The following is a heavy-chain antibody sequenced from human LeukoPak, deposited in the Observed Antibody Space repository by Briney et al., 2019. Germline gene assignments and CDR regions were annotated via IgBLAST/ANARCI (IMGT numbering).Heavy chain of an antibody. V-gene: IGHV3-21*04. Sequence: GGSLRLSCAASGFTFSSYSINWVRQAPGKGLEWVSSISSSSSFISYADSVKGRFTISRDNAKNSVFLQMNSLRAEDTAVYYCARGGWGSTYDYWGQGTLVTVSS. CDR3: ARGGWGSTYDY. J-gene: IGHJ4*02. CDR2: ISSSSSFI. D-gene: IGHD3-16*01. CDR1: GFTFSSYS.